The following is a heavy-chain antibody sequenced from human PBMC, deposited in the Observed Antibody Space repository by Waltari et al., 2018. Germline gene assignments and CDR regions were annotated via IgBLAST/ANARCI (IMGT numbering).Heavy chain of an antibody. CDR2: IIPIFGTA. J-gene: IGHJ4*02. CDR1: GGTFSSYA. V-gene: IGHV1-69*12. D-gene: IGHD5-12*01. CDR3: ARDRRDGYHLDY. Sequence: QVQLVQSGAEVKKPGSSVKVSCKASGGTFSSYAISWVRQAPGQGLGGMGGIIPIFGTANYEQKVQGRVTITADESTSTAYMELSSLRSEDTAVYYCARDRRDGYHLDYWGQGTLVTVSS.